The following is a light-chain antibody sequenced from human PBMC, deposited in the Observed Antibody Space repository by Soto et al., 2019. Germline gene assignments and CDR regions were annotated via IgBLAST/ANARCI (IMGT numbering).Light chain of an antibody. Sequence: EIVLTRSPATLSLSPGERATLSCRASQSVSSYLAWYQQKPGQAPRLLIYDASNRATGIPARFSGSGSGTDFTLTISSLEPEDFAVYYCQQRRNWPRTFGQGTKVDIK. J-gene: IGKJ1*01. CDR2: DAS. CDR1: QSVSSY. V-gene: IGKV3-11*01. CDR3: QQRRNWPRT.